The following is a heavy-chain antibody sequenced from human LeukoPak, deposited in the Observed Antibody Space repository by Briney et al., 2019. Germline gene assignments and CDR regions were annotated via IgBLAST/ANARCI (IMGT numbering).Heavy chain of an antibody. D-gene: IGHD6-19*01. CDR1: GFTFHSYE. CDR3: AKLAVPGTGGDY. CDR2: ISSGGDTI. Sequence: GGSLRLSCAASGFTFHSYEMNWVRQAPGKGLEWVSYISSGGDTIYYADSVKGRFTISRDNAKNSLYLQMSSLRAEDTAVYYCAKLAVPGTGGDYWGQGTLVTVSS. J-gene: IGHJ4*02. V-gene: IGHV3-48*03.